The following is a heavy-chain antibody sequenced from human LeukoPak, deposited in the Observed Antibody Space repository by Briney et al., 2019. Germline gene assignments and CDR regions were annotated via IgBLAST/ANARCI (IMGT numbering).Heavy chain of an antibody. CDR3: ARDGWYLLLGFDS. V-gene: IGHV1-2*02. Sequence: ASVKVSCKTSGYTFTDYYIQWVRQAPGERLEWMGWINPNSGGTNYTQKFQGRVTMTRDTSINTVYMELSRLRSDDTAVYYSARDGWYLLLGFDSWGQGSLVTVSS. CDR2: INPNSGGT. J-gene: IGHJ4*02. CDR1: GYTFTDYY. D-gene: IGHD3-22*01.